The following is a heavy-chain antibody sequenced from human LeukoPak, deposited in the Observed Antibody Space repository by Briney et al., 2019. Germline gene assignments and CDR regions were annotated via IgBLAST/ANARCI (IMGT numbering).Heavy chain of an antibody. D-gene: IGHD3-3*01. Sequence: PSETLSLTCAVYGGSFSGYYWSWIRQPPGKGLEWLGEINHSGSTNYNPSLKSRVTISVDTSKNQFSLKLSSVTAADTAVYYCARARYYDFWSGPRGPTPFDYWGQGTLVTVSS. V-gene: IGHV4-34*01. CDR2: INHSGST. J-gene: IGHJ4*02. CDR3: ARARYYDFWSGPRGPTPFDY. CDR1: GGSFSGYY.